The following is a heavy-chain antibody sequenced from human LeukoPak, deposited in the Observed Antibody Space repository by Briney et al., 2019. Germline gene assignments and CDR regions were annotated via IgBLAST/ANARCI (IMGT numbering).Heavy chain of an antibody. J-gene: IGHJ6*02. CDR1: GGSFSGYY. CDR3: ARLLAYYDFWSGYSHYYGMDV. D-gene: IGHD3-3*01. CDR2: INHSGTT. Sequence: SETLSLTCGVYGGSFSGYYWSWIRQSPGMGLDWIAEINHSGTTNYNPSFKSRVTISLDTSKNQFSLKLSSVTAADTAVYYCARLLAYYDFWSGYSHYYGMDVWGQGTTVTVSS. V-gene: IGHV4-34*01.